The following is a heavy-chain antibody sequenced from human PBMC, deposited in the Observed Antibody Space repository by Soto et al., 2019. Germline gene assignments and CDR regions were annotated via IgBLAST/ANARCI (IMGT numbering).Heavy chain of an antibody. CDR1: GYTFTSYY. CDR2: INPSGGST. J-gene: IGHJ3*02. Sequence: QVQLVQSGAEVKKPGASVKVSCKASGYTFTSYYMHWVRQAPGQGLEWMGIINPSGGSTSYAQKFQGRVTMTRDTSTSTVYMELSSLRSEDTAVYYCARDSSGYYDFWSGYYPRGDAFDIWGQGTMVTVSS. D-gene: IGHD3-3*01. V-gene: IGHV1-46*01. CDR3: ARDSSGYYDFWSGYYPRGDAFDI.